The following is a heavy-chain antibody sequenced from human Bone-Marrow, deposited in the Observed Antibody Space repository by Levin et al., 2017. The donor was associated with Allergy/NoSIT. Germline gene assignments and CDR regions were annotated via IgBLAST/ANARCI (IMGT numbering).Heavy chain of an antibody. CDR3: ARATAAVFDAFDV. CDR2: INSDGSTT. Sequence: GESLKISCAASEFTFSRYWMHWVRQAPGKGPVWVSRINSDGSTTDYADSVKGRFTVSRDNAKNTLFLQMNNLRVEDTAVYFCARATAAVFDAFDVWGQGTLVTVSS. V-gene: IGHV3-74*01. J-gene: IGHJ3*01. D-gene: IGHD2-15*01. CDR1: EFTFSRYW.